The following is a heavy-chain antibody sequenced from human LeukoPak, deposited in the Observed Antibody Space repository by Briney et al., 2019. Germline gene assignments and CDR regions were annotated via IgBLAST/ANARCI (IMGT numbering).Heavy chain of an antibody. CDR2: IYSSGST. D-gene: IGHD6-13*01. CDR1: GASISGYY. V-gene: IGHV4-59*01. Sequence: SETLSLTCSVSGASISGYYWSWIRQPPRKGLEWIGYIYSSGSTTYNPSLKSRVTMSVDTSENHISLKVRSVTAADTALYYCARAHTSSWYMDYWGQGTPVTVSS. J-gene: IGHJ4*02. CDR3: ARAHTSSWYMDY.